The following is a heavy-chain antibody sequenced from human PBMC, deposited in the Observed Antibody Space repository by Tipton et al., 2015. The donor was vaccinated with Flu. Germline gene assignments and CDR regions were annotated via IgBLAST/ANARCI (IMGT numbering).Heavy chain of an antibody. J-gene: IGHJ4*02. V-gene: IGHV4-34*01. D-gene: IGHD6-19*01. CDR3: ARTKSASGGDY. CDR2: INHSGST. Sequence: TLSLTCAVYGGSFSGYYWSWIRQPPGKGLEWIGEINHSGSTNYNPSLKSRVTISVDTSKNQFSLKLSSVTAADTAVYYCARTKSASGGDYWGQGTLVTVSS. CDR1: GGSFSGYY.